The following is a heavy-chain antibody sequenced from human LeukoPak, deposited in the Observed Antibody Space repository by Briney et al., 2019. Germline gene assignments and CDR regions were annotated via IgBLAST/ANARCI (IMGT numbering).Heavy chain of an antibody. Sequence: GRSLRLSCAASGFTFSSYGMHWVRQAPGKGLEWVAVIWYDGCNKYYADSVKGRFTISRDNSKNTLYLQMNSLRAEDTAVYYCARDRVIFGVVNTYYFDYWGQGTLVTVSS. CDR3: ARDRVIFGVVNTYYFDY. V-gene: IGHV3-33*01. D-gene: IGHD3-3*01. J-gene: IGHJ4*02. CDR1: GFTFSSYG. CDR2: IWYDGCNK.